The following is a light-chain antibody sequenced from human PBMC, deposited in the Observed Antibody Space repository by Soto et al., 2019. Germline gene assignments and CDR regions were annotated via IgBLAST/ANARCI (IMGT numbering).Light chain of an antibody. J-gene: IGKJ2*01. Sequence: EIVMTQSPATLSVSPGERATLSCRASQSVSSNLAWYQQKPGQAPRLLIYGASTRATGIPARFSGSGSGTEFTLTISSLQSEDCAGYYCQQYNKWPPYTFGQGTKLEIK. CDR3: QQYNKWPPYT. CDR1: QSVSSN. V-gene: IGKV3-15*01. CDR2: GAS.